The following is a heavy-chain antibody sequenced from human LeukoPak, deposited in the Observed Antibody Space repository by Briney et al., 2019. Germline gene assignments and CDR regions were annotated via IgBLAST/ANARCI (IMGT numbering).Heavy chain of an antibody. CDR1: GYTFTGYY. J-gene: IGHJ5*02. CDR2: INPNSGGT. V-gene: IGHV1-2*02. D-gene: IGHD5-12*01. Sequence: GASVKVSCKASGYTFTGYYMHWVRQAPGQGLEWMGWINPNSGGTNYAQKFQGRVTMPRDTSISTAYMELSRLRSDDTAVYYCARTVATIRWFDPWGQGTLVTVSS. CDR3: ARTVATIRWFDP.